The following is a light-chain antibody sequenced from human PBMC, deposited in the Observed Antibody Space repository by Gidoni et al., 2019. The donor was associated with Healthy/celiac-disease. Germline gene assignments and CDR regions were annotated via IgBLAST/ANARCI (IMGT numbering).Light chain of an antibody. Sequence: QSVLTQPPSASGSPGQRVTISCSGSSSNIGSNTVNWYQPLPGTAPKLLIYSNNQRPSGVPDRVSGSKSGTSASLAISGLQSEDEADYYCAAWDDSLNGPVFGGGTKRTVL. CDR1: SSNIGSNT. V-gene: IGLV1-44*01. CDR3: AAWDDSLNGPV. CDR2: SNN. J-gene: IGLJ2*01.